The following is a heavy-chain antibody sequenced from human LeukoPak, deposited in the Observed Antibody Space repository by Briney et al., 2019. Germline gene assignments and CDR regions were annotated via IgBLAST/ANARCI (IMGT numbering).Heavy chain of an antibody. Sequence: SETLSLTCAVYGGSFSGYYWSWIRQPPGKGLEWIGEINHSGSTNYNPSLKSRVTISADTSKNQFSLKLSSVTAADTAVYYCARAPIAAAVNIDYWGQGTLVTVSS. CDR3: ARAPIAAAVNIDY. J-gene: IGHJ4*02. CDR2: INHSGST. V-gene: IGHV4-34*01. D-gene: IGHD6-13*01. CDR1: GGSFSGYY.